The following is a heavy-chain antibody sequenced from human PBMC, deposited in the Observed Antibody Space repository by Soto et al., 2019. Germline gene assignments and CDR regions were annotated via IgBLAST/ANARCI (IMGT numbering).Heavy chain of an antibody. J-gene: IGHJ3*02. CDR2: IIPLFNVA. D-gene: IGHD4-4*01. CDR1: GGTFSNFA. CDR3: EASRRVVMGYDYKDPEGIEI. V-gene: IGHV1-69*17. Sequence: QVQLVQSGPEVKKPGSSVKVSCEASGGTFSNFAVNWVRQAPGQGLEWVGGIIPLFNVAKYAQKFGGRVTIVAAHSTSSAHMHISSLRSGATAVYYCEASRRVVMGYDYKDPEGIEIWGQGTMVTVSS.